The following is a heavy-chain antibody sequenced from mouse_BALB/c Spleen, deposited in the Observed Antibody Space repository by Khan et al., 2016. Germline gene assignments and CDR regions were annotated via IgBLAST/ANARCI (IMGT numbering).Heavy chain of an antibody. CDR2: IWTGGGT. CDR3: VREPDYYAMDY. Sequence: QVQLKESGPGLVAPSQCLSITCTVSGFSLTSYDISWIRQPPGKGLEWLGVIWTGGGTNYNSAFMSRLSISKDNSKSQVFLKMNSLQTDDTAIYYCVREPDYYAMDYWGQGTSVTVSS. J-gene: IGHJ4*01. CDR1: GFSLTSYD. V-gene: IGHV2-9-2*01.